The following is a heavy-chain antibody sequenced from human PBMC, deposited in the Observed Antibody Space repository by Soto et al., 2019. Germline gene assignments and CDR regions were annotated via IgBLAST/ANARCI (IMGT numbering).Heavy chain of an antibody. CDR2: ISYDGSNK. J-gene: IGHJ6*02. Sequence: WGSLRLSCAASGFTFVSYAIRCVRQSPGKGLEWVAVISYDGSNKYYADSVKGRFTISRDNSKNTLYLQMNSLRAEDTAVYYCARDRKDYYYGMDVWGQGTTVTVSS. CDR3: ARDRKDYYYGMDV. V-gene: IGHV3-30-3*01. CDR1: GFTFVSYA. D-gene: IGHD2-15*01.